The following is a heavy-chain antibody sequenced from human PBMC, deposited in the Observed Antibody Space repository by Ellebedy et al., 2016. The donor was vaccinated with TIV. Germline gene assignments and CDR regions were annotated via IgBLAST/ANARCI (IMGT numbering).Heavy chain of an antibody. D-gene: IGHD6-13*01. V-gene: IGHV3-23*01. J-gene: IGHJ3*02. CDR1: GFTFSRCA. CDR3: AKDRDIAAARDAFDI. CDR2: ISGSGRTT. Sequence: GGSLRLXXVASGFTFSRCAMSWVRQAPGKGLEWVSVISGSGRTTYYADSVKGRFTISRDNSKNTLYLQMNSLRAEDTAVYYCAKDRDIAAARDAFDIWGQGTMVIVSS.